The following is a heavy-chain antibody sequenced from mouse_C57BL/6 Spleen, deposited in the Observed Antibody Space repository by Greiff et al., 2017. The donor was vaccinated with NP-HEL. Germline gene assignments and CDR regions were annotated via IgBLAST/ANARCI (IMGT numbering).Heavy chain of an antibody. Sequence: LVKPGASVKMSCKASGYTFTDYNMHWVKQSHGKSLEWIGYINPNNGGTSYNQKFKGKATLTVNKSSSTAYMELRSLTSEDSAVYYCASSLNYYGSSYDYWGQGTTLTVSS. CDR1: GYTFTDYN. CDR2: INPNNGGT. CDR3: ASSLNYYGSSYDY. J-gene: IGHJ2*01. D-gene: IGHD1-1*01. V-gene: IGHV1-22*01.